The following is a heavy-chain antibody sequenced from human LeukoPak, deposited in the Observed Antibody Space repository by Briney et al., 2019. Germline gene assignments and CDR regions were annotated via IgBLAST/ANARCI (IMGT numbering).Heavy chain of an antibody. V-gene: IGHV1-2*02. D-gene: IGHD5-18*01. J-gene: IGHJ4*02. Sequence: ASVKVSCTASGYTFTGYYMHWVRPAPGQGLEWMGWINPNSGGTNYAQKFQGRVTMTRDTSISTAYMELSRLRSDDTAVYYCARIPPWLPNHFDYWGQGTLVTVSS. CDR3: ARIPPWLPNHFDY. CDR2: INPNSGGT. CDR1: GYTFTGYY.